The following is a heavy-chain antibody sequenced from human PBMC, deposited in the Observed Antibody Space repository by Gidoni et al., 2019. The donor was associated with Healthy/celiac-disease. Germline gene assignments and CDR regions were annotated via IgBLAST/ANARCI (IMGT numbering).Heavy chain of an antibody. CDR3: AKDRSPVRGALDY. CDR2: IIGSGVST. V-gene: IGHV3-23*01. D-gene: IGHD3-10*01. J-gene: IGHJ4*02. CDR1: GFTFSSYA. Sequence: EVQLLESGGGLVQPGGSLRLSCGASGFTFSSYAMSWGRQAPWKGLEGVSAIIGSGVSTYSADSVKGRFTISRDNSKNTLYLQMNSLRAEDTAVYYCAKDRSPVRGALDYWGQGTLVTVSS.